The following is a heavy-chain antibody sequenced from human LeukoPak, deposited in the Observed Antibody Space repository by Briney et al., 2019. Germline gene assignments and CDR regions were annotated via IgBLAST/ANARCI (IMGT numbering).Heavy chain of an antibody. D-gene: IGHD6-13*01. CDR3: AREAIAAAGTWVWFDP. V-gene: IGHV3-53*01. CDR1: GFTVSSNY. J-gene: IGHJ5*02. CDR2: IYSGGST. Sequence: GGSLRLSCAASGFTVSSNYMSWVRQAPGKGLEWVSVIYSGGSTYYADSVKGRFTISRDNSKNTLYLQMNSLRAEDTAVYYCAREAIAAAGTWVWFDPWGQGTLVTVSS.